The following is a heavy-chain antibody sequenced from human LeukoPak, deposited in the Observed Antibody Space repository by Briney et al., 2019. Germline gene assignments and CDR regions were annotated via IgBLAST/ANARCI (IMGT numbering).Heavy chain of an antibody. D-gene: IGHD6-13*01. Sequence: SSETLSLTCTVSGGSISSSSYYWGWIRQPPGKGLEWIGSIYYSGSTYYNPSLKSRVTISVDTSKNQFSLKLSSVTAADTAVYYCARLLRVTAAAKGYFDYWGQGTLVTVSS. CDR3: ARLLRVTAAAKGYFDY. CDR1: GGSISSSSYY. V-gene: IGHV4-39*01. J-gene: IGHJ4*02. CDR2: IYYSGST.